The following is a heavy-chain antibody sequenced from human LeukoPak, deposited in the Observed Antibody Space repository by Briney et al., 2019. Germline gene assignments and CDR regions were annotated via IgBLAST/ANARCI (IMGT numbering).Heavy chain of an antibody. D-gene: IGHD6-19*01. J-gene: IGHJ4*02. CDR2: IYYSGST. Sequence: SETLSLTCTVSGGSISSYYWSWIRQPPGKGLEWIGYIYYSGSTNYNPSLKSRVTISVDTSKNQFSLKLSSVTAADTAVYYCARFAVAGGIDYWGQGTLVTVSS. V-gene: IGHV4-59*01. CDR3: ARFAVAGGIDY. CDR1: GGSISSYY.